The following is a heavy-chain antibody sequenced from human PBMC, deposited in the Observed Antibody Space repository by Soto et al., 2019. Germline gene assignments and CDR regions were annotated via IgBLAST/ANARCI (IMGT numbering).Heavy chain of an antibody. CDR2: IYPGDSDA. D-gene: IGHD3-16*01. CDR1: GYSFSTHW. CDR3: ARSQFDYVWGTSGYFDS. Sequence: GESLKISCKASGYSFSTHWVGWVRQMPGKALELMGIIYPGDSDARYSPSFKGQVTISVDESTTTAFLQWSSLKASDTAMYFCARSQFDYVWGTSGYFDSWGQGTLVTVSS. V-gene: IGHV5-51*01. J-gene: IGHJ4*02.